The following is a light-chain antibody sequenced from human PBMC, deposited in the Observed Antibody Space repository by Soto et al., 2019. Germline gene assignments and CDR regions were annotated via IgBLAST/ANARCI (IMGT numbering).Light chain of an antibody. CDR2: DDS. J-gene: IGLJ1*01. V-gene: IGLV3-21*02. CDR1: NIGSQS. CDR3: QVWDSSSDHYA. Sequence: SYELTQPPSVSVAPGQTARITCGGNNIGSQSVHWYQQKPGQAPVLVVYDDSDRPSGIPERFSGSNSGNTATLTISRVEAGDEADYYCQVWDSSSDHYAFGTGTKLTVL.